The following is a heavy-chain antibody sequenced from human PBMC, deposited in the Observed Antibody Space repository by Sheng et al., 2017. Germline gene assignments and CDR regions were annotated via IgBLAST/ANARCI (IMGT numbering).Heavy chain of an antibody. J-gene: IGHJ4*02. CDR2: IYTSGST. CDR1: GGSISSGSYY. D-gene: IGHD3-10*01. CDR3: ARESFRGSGRYNDY. V-gene: IGHV4-61*02. Sequence: QVQLQESGPGLVKPSQTLSLTCTVSGGSISSGSYYWSWIRQPAGKGLEWIGRIYTSGSTNYNPSLKSRVTISVDTSKNQFSLKLSSVTAADTAVYYCARESFRGSGRYNDYWGQGTLVTVSS.